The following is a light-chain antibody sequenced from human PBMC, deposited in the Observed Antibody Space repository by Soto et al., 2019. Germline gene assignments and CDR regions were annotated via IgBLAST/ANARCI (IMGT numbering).Light chain of an antibody. Sequence: QSVLTQPPSASGSPGQSVTISCTGTSSDLGDYDYVSWYQQHPGKAPKLMICEVNKRPSGVPGRFSGSKSGNTASLTVTGLQAEDEADYYCSSYAGSNNLIFGGGTKVTVL. J-gene: IGLJ2*01. CDR3: SSYAGSNNLI. CDR2: EVN. V-gene: IGLV2-8*01. CDR1: SSDLGDYDY.